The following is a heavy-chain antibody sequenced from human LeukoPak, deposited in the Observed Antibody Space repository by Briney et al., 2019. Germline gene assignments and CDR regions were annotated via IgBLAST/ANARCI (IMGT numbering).Heavy chain of an antibody. J-gene: IGHJ4*02. CDR3: ARDYYYDSSGYYTLPYYFDY. V-gene: IGHV4-34*01. D-gene: IGHD3-22*01. Sequence: SETLSLTCAVYGGSFSGYYWSWIRQPPGKGLEWIGEINHSGSTNYNPSLKSRVIISVDTSKNQFSLKLSSVTAADTAVYYCARDYYYDSSGYYTLPYYFDYWGQGTLVTVSS. CDR1: GGSFSGYY. CDR2: INHSGST.